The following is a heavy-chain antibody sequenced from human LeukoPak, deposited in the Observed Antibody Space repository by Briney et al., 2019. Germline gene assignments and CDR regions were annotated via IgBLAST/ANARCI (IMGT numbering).Heavy chain of an antibody. CDR3: AKSGAASD. V-gene: IGHV3-48*04. Sequence: GGSLRLSCAASGFTFSSYGMHWVRQAPGKGLEWIAYINPSGSTTYYADSMKDRSTISRDNARSSLYLQMHSLRGEDTALYYCAKSGAASDWGQGTLVTVSS. CDR2: INPSGSTT. CDR1: GFTFSSYG. D-gene: IGHD6-13*01. J-gene: IGHJ4*02.